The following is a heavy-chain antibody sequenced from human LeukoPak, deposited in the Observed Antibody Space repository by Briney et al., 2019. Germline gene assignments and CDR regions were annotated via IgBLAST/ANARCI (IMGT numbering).Heavy chain of an antibody. CDR1: GYSVTSGYY. D-gene: IGHD2-2*01. Sequence: SETLSLTCTVSGYSVTSGYYWGWIRQPPGKGLEWIGSIYHSGSTFYNPSLKSRVTISVDTSRNQFSLKLNSMTAADTAVYYCARETPDCSSTSCYYWFDPWGQGTLVTVSS. CDR2: IYHSGST. V-gene: IGHV4-38-2*02. CDR3: ARETPDCSSTSCYYWFDP. J-gene: IGHJ5*02.